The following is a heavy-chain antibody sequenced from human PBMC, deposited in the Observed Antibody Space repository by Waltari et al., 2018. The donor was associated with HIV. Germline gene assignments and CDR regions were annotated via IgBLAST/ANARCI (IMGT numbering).Heavy chain of an antibody. D-gene: IGHD2-8*01. V-gene: IGHV1-69*04. CDR3: ARDREICRVDLCYNPSTY. CDR1: RGAFSNQY. CDR2: SNPIVGIT. Sequence: QLVLAGAEVQKPGPSVTLPCMASRGAFSNQYFTCVRQVPVPGPERIGRSNPIVGITNYAQKFQGRVTIDADIPTSTVYMELSSLSSEDTAVYYCARDREICRVDLCYNPSTYWGQGTLVTVSS. J-gene: IGHJ4*02.